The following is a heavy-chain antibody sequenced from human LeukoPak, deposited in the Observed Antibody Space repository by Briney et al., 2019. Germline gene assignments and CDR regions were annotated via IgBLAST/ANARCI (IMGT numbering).Heavy chain of an antibody. D-gene: IGHD3-22*01. CDR3: RAATKYLDYYYYY. J-gene: IGHJ4*02. CDR2: ISSDGSNK. V-gene: IGHV3-30*03. CDR1: RFSFSTFG. Sequence: GGSLRLSCAASRFSFSTFGMHWVRQAPGKGLEWVAVISSDGSNKYYADSVRGRFTISRDNSKNTLYLQMSSLRIEVAAVYYCRAATKYLDYYYYYWGQGTLVTVSS.